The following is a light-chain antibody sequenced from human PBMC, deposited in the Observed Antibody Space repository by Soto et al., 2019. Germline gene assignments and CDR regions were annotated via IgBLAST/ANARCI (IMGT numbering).Light chain of an antibody. Sequence: QSALTQPRSVSGSPGQSVTISCTGTSSDVGGYNYVSWYQQHPGKAPKLMIYDVSKRPSGVPDRFSGSKSGNTASLIISGLQAEDEADYYCCSYAGSYTYVFGTGTNLTVL. CDR3: CSYAGSYTYV. J-gene: IGLJ1*01. CDR1: SSDVGGYNY. V-gene: IGLV2-11*01. CDR2: DVS.